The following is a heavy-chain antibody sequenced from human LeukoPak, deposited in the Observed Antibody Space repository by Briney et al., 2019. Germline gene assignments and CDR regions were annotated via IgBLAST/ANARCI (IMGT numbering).Heavy chain of an antibody. J-gene: IGHJ6*02. CDR1: GGSFSGYH. CDR3: ARDPYYGSGSYYLPRKYYYYGMDV. V-gene: IGHV4-34*01. CDR2: INHSGST. Sequence: SETLSLTCAVYGGSFSGYHWSWIRQPPGKGLEWIGEINHSGSTNYNPSLKSRVTISVDTSKNQFSLKLSSVTAADTAVYYCARDPYYGSGSYYLPRKYYYYGMDVWGQGTTVTVSS. D-gene: IGHD3-10*01.